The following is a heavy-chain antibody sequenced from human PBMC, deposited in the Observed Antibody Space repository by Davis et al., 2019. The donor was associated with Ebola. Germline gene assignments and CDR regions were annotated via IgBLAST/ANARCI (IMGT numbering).Heavy chain of an antibody. D-gene: IGHD3-3*01. CDR1: GFTFRNYW. V-gene: IGHV3-74*01. CDR3: AREFQRRITIFGVVPAGRNSNYYFDY. J-gene: IGHJ4*02. CDR2: INSDGSTT. Sequence: PGGSLRLSCAASGFTFRNYWMHWVRQAPGKGLVWVSRINSDGSTTNYADSVKGRFTISRDNAMNTLYLQMNSLRAEDTAVYYCAREFQRRITIFGVVPAGRNSNYYFDYWGQGTLVTVSS.